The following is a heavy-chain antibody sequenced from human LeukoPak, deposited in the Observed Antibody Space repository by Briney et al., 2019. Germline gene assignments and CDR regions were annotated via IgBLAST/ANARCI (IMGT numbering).Heavy chain of an antibody. V-gene: IGHV4-31*03. CDR2: IYYSGST. D-gene: IGHD3-22*01. Sequence: SETLSLTCTVSGGSISSGGYYWSWIRQHPGKGLEWIGYIYYSGSTYYNPSLKSRVTISVDTPKNQFSLKLSSVTAADTAVYYCEGGTYYYDSSGYQRFDYWGQGTLVTVSS. J-gene: IGHJ4*02. CDR3: EGGTYYYDSSGYQRFDY. CDR1: GGSISSGGYY.